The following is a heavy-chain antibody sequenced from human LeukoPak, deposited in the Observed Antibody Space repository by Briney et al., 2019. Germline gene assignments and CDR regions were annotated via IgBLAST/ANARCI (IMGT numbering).Heavy chain of an antibody. V-gene: IGHV4-4*07. CDR1: GGSTSVFY. D-gene: IGHD2-2*01. J-gene: IGHJ6*03. CDR3: ARDRYDNSHTDYFYYYMDV. Sequence: SDTLSLTCSVSGGSTSVFYWKCPRHPAGKAVEWFVRIYSNGCNSYNPALRSRVAMSIDTSKHQFSLKLSSEPAAGTALDCLARDRYDNSHTDYFYYYMDVWGKGTTVTVSS. CDR2: IYSNGCN.